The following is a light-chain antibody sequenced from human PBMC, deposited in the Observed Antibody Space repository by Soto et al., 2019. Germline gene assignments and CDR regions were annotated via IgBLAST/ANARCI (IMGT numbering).Light chain of an antibody. CDR2: KAS. Sequence: DIPMTQSPSTLSASVGDRVTITCRASQSISNWLAWYQQTPGKAPKLLIYKASILESGVPSRFNGSGSGTEFTLTISSLQPADFASYYCQQYNTYWTFGQGTKVEIK. CDR1: QSISNW. V-gene: IGKV1-5*03. J-gene: IGKJ1*01. CDR3: QQYNTYWT.